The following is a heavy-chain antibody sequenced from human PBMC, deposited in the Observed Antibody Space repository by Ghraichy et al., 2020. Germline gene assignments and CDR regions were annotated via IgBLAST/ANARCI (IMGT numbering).Heavy chain of an antibody. J-gene: IGHJ2*01. CDR1: GYIFTSYW. CDR3: ARHATGWSKLNWYFDL. Sequence: GESLNISCKGSGYIFTSYWIGWVRQMPGKGLEWMGIIYPGDSDTRYSPSFQGQVTISVDKSFSTAYLQWSSLEASDTAMYYCARHATGWSKLNWYFDLWGRGTLVTVSS. D-gene: IGHD7-27*01. V-gene: IGHV5-51*01. CDR2: IYPGDSDT.